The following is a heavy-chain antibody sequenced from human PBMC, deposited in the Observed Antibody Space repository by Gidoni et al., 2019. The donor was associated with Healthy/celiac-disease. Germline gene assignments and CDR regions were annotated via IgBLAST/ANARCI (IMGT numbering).Heavy chain of an antibody. CDR1: GFNLTSYG. CDR2: IWYDGSNK. J-gene: IGHJ4*02. CDR3: AREPSGSYCMYY. Sequence: QVQLVESGGGVVQPGRSLRRSCAASGFNLTSYGMHWVRQAPGKGLEWVSVIWYDGSNKYSADSVKGLFTISRANSKTTLYLQMNSLRAEDTAVYYCAREPSGSYCMYYWGQGTLLTVSS. D-gene: IGHD1-26*01. V-gene: IGHV3-33*01.